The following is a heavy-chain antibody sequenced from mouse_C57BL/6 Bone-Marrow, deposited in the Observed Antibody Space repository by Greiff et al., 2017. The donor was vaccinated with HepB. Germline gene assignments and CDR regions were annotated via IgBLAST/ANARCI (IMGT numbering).Heavy chain of an antibody. CDR1: GYAFSSYW. D-gene: IGHD1-1*01. Sequence: QVQLQQSGAELVKPGASVKISCKASGYAFSSYWMNWVKQRPGKGLEWIGQIYPGDGDTNYNGKFKGKATLTADKSSSTAYMQLSSLTSEDSAVYFCARNGREDWYFDVWGTGTTVTVSS. CDR2: IYPGDGDT. V-gene: IGHV1-80*01. J-gene: IGHJ1*03. CDR3: ARNGREDWYFDV.